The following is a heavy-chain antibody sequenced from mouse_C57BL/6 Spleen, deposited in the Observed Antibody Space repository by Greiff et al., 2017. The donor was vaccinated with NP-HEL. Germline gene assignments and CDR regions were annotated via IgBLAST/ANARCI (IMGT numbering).Heavy chain of an antibody. J-gene: IGHJ4*01. CDR2: INPNNGGT. CDR3: ASTYDGYCAYYAMDY. Sequence: EVQLQQSGPELVKPGASVKISCKASGYTFTDYYMNWVKQSHGKSLEWIGDINPNNGGTSYNQKFKGKATLTVDKSSNTAYMELRSLTSEDSAVYYCASTYDGYCAYYAMDYWGQGTSDTVSS. CDR1: GYTFTDYY. D-gene: IGHD2-3*01. V-gene: IGHV1-26*01.